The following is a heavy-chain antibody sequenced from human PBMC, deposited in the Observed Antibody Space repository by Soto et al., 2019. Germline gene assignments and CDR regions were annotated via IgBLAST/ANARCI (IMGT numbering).Heavy chain of an antibody. V-gene: IGHV1-69*12. CDR3: GVFGSGNYYYGMDV. D-gene: IGHD6-6*01. CDR2: IIPIFGTA. J-gene: IGHJ6*02. CDR1: GGTFSSYA. Sequence: QVQLVQSGAEVKKPGSSVKVSCKASGGTFSSYAISWVRQAPGQGLEWMGGIIPIFGTANYAQKFQGRVTIXAXEXXSTAYVELSSLRSEDTAVYYCGVFGSGNYYYGMDVWGQGTTVTVSS.